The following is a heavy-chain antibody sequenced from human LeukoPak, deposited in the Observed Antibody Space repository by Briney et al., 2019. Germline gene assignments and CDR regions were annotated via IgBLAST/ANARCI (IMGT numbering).Heavy chain of an antibody. Sequence: PSETLSLTCTVSGGSISSYYWSWIRQPPGKGLEWIGYIYYSGSTNYNPSLKSRVTISVDTSKNQFSLKLSSVTAADTAVYYCARGLPIIAALGAFDIWGQGTMVTVSS. CDR2: IYYSGST. CDR1: GGSISSYY. V-gene: IGHV4-59*01. J-gene: IGHJ3*02. D-gene: IGHD6-13*01. CDR3: ARGLPIIAALGAFDI.